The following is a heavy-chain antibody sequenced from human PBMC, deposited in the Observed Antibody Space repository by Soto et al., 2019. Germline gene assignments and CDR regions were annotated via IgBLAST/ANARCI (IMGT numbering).Heavy chain of an antibody. D-gene: IGHD3-22*01. CDR1: GFNFSSYA. V-gene: IGHV3-30-3*01. J-gene: IGHJ6*02. Sequence: GGSLRLSCAASGFNFSSYAMHWVRQAPGKGLEWVAVISYDGSNKYYADSVKGRLTISRDNSKNTLYMQMNSLRAEDTAVYYCAKGGSQDSSGYYWPPHYYGMDVWGQGTTVTSP. CDR3: AKGGSQDSSGYYWPPHYYGMDV. CDR2: ISYDGSNK.